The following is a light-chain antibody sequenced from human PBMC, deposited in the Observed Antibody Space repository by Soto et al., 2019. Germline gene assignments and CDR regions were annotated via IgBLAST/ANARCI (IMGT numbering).Light chain of an antibody. CDR1: NSNIGSNT. Sequence: QSVLTQPPSASGTPGQRVTISCSGSNSNIGSNTLNWYRHLPGTAPKLLIYTNNQRPSGVPDRISGSNSGTSASLAISGLQSEDEADYYCAAWDDSLNGVVFGGGTKLTVL. CDR2: TNN. J-gene: IGLJ2*01. V-gene: IGLV1-44*01. CDR3: AAWDDSLNGVV.